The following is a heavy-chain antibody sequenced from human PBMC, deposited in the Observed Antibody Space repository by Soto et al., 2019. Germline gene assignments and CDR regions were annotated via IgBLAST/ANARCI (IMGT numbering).Heavy chain of an antibody. CDR3: ARVDYDFWSGYF. CDR1: GGSFSGYY. Sequence: SETLSLTCAVYGGSFSGYYWSWIRQPPGKGLEWIGEINHSGSTNYNPSLKSRVTISVDTSKNQFSLKLSSVTAADTAVYYCARVDYDFWSGYFWGQGTLVTVS. J-gene: IGHJ4*02. CDR2: INHSGST. D-gene: IGHD3-3*01. V-gene: IGHV4-34*01.